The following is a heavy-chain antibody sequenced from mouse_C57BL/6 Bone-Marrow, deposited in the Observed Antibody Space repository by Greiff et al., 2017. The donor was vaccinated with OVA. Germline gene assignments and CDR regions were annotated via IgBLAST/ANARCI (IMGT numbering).Heavy chain of an antibody. CDR3: AIMTTVVAESYAMDY. J-gene: IGHJ4*01. D-gene: IGHD1-1*01. CDR1: GYTFTSYW. Sequence: QVQLQQPGAELVKPGASVKLSCKASGYTFTSYWMHWVKQRPGQGLEWIGMIHPNSGSTKYNEKFKSKATLTVAKSSRTAYMQLSSLTSEDSSVYYCAIMTTVVAESYAMDYWGQGTSVTVSS. V-gene: IGHV1-64*01. CDR2: IHPNSGST.